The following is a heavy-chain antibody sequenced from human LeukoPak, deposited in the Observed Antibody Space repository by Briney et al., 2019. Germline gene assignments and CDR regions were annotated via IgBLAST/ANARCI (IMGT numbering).Heavy chain of an antibody. CDR2: IDQSGST. Sequence: GSLRLSCAASGFTFSSYSMNWVRQAPGKGLEWIGEIDQSGSTKYNPSLKSRVTVSIDTSKNQFSLNLNSVTAADTAVYYCVIFIMGTSTTDYWGQGTLVTVSS. CDR3: VIFIMGTSTTDY. D-gene: IGHD1-26*01. V-gene: IGHV4-34*08. CDR1: GFTFSSYS. J-gene: IGHJ4*02.